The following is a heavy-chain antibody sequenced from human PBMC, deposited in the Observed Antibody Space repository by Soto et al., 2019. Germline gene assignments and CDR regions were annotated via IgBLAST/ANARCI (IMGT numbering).Heavy chain of an antibody. V-gene: IGHV3-64D*09. CDR3: VKDPHSGSYYWYFDL. J-gene: IGHJ2*01. Sequence: GGSLRLSCSASGFTFSSYAMHWVRQAPGKGLEYVSAISSNGGSTYYADSVKGRFTISRDTAKNTLYLQMSSLRAEDTAVYYCVKDPHSGSYYWYFDLWGRGTLVTVSS. D-gene: IGHD1-26*01. CDR1: GFTFSSYA. CDR2: ISSNGGST.